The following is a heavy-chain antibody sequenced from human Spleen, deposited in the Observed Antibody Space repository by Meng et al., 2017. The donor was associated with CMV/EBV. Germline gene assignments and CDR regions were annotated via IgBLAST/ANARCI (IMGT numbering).Heavy chain of an antibody. Sequence: GESLKISCAASEFTFHTYAMNWVRQAPGRGLAWVSIFGADALDTFCADSVRGRFTVSGDTCKNTMCLQVNSLRAEDTAVYYCAKGPWLRFLEWYGGQGTLVTVSS. CDR3: AKGPWLRFLEWY. J-gene: IGHJ4*02. CDR1: EFTFHTYA. CDR2: FGADALDT. V-gene: IGHV3-23*01. D-gene: IGHD3-3*01.